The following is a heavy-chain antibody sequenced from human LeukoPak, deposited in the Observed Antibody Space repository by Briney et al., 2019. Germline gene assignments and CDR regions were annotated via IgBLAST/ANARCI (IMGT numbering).Heavy chain of an antibody. CDR3: ARGAVSRDCSGGSCYHFDI. D-gene: IGHD2-15*01. J-gene: IGHJ3*02. V-gene: IGHV1-69*05. CDR1: GGTFSSYA. CDR2: IIPIFGTA. Sequence: GASVKVSCKASGGTFSSYAISWVRQAPGQGLEWMGGIIPIFGTANYAQKFQGRVTMTRDISIGTAYMELNSLRSEDMAIYYCARGAVSRDCSGGSCYHFDIWGQGTMVTVSS.